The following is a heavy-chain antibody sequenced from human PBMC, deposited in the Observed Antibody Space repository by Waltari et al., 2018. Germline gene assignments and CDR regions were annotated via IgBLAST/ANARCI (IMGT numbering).Heavy chain of an antibody. CDR2: INHSVST. V-gene: IGHV4-34*01. J-gene: IGHJ4*02. D-gene: IGHD3-3*01. Sequence: QVQLQQWGAGLLKPSETLSLTCAVYGGSFSGYYWSWIRQPPGKGLEWMGEINHSVSTNHNPSLKSRGTRSVDTSKNQFSLKLISVTAADTAVYDCARGPDRITIFGVVITRRDWYLDYWGQGTLVTVSS. CDR1: GGSFSGYY. CDR3: ARGPDRITIFGVVITRRDWYLDY.